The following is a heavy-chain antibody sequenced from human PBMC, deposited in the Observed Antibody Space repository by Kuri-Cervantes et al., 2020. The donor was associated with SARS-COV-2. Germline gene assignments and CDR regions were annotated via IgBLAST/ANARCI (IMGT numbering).Heavy chain of an antibody. CDR1: GGSISSYY. CDR3: ARDLGLTY. Sequence: SETLSLTCTVSGGSISSYYWNWIRQPPGRGLEWVGYINYRGGANYNPSLKIRVTISVDTAKRHFSLKLSSVSAAGTAVYYCARDLGLTYWGQGTLVTVSS. J-gene: IGHJ4*02. D-gene: IGHD3-16*01. V-gene: IGHV4-59*01. CDR2: INYRGGA.